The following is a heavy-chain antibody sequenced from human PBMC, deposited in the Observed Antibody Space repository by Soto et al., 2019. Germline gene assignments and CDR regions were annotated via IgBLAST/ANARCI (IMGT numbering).Heavy chain of an antibody. Sequence: PGGSLRLSCAASGFTFSSYAMHWVRQAPGKGLEWVAVISYDGSNKYYADSVKGRFTISRDNSKNTLYLQMNSLRAEDTAVYYCAREPYSSSWYYYYYYGMDVWGQGTTVTVSS. CDR2: ISYDGSNK. D-gene: IGHD6-13*01. J-gene: IGHJ6*02. V-gene: IGHV3-30-3*01. CDR1: GFTFSSYA. CDR3: AREPYSSSWYYYYYYGMDV.